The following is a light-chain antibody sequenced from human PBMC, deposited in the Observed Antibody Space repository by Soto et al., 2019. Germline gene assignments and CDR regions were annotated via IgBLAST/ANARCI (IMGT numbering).Light chain of an antibody. V-gene: IGKV3-11*01. CDR1: QSVSSY. Sequence: EIVLTQSPATLSLSPGERATLSCRASQSVSSYLAWYQQKPGQAPRLLIYDASNRATGVPARFSGSASGTDFTLTISRLEPEDVAVYYCQQRSNWPLTFGGGTKVEIK. CDR2: DAS. J-gene: IGKJ4*01. CDR3: QQRSNWPLT.